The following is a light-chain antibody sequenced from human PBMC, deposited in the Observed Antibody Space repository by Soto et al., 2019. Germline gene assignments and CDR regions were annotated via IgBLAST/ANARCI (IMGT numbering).Light chain of an antibody. Sequence: EIQMTQSPSSLSASVGDRVTITCRASQSISSYFTWYQQQPGKAHTVLIYAASNLQSGVPSRFSGSGSGTDFTLTISSLQPEDFATYYCQQSYSTPITFGQGTRLEI. CDR3: QQSYSTPIT. J-gene: IGKJ5*01. CDR2: AAS. V-gene: IGKV1-39*01. CDR1: QSISSY.